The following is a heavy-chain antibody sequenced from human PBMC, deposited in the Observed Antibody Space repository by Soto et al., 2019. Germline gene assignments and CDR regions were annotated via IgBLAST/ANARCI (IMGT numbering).Heavy chain of an antibody. CDR2: INPSGGST. Sequence: ASVKVSCKASGYTFTSYYMHWVRQAPGQGLEWMGIINPSGGSTSYAQKFQGRVTMTRDTSTSTVYMELSSLRSEDTAEYYCARERGAITMVRGVLTVYYYYGMDVWGQGTTVTVSS. V-gene: IGHV1-46*01. J-gene: IGHJ6*02. CDR1: GYTFTSYY. D-gene: IGHD3-10*01. CDR3: ARERGAITMVRGVLTVYYYYGMDV.